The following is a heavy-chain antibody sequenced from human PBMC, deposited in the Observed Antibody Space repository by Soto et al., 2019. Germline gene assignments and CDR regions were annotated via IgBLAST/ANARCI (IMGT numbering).Heavy chain of an antibody. CDR3: VSLRKAASQVNFHYLDV. J-gene: IGHJ6*03. CDR1: GYRFTRYV. Sequence: GASVKVCCEASGYRFTRYVKRWARQSTGQGVEGMGRISNYNGNKNNAEKLQGRVNMTRDTSKSTAYMELRSLRSDDTAVYFCVSLRKAASQVNFHYLDVWGKGTTVTVSS. D-gene: IGHD6-6*01. V-gene: IGHV1-18*01. CDR2: ISNYNGNK.